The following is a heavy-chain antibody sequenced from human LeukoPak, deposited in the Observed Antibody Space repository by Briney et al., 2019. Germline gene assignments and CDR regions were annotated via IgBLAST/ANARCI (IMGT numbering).Heavy chain of an antibody. CDR1: GYTFTSYD. D-gene: IGHD2-2*01. J-gene: IGHJ5*02. CDR3: ATTAKGHCTSTSCLSWFGP. Sequence: ASVKVSCKAPGYTFTSYDISWVRQAPGQGLEWMGWISTYNGNTNFAQKLQGRVTMTTDTSTSTAYMELRGLRSDDSAVYYCATTAKGHCTSTSCLSWFGPWGQGTLVTVSS. CDR2: ISTYNGNT. V-gene: IGHV1-18*01.